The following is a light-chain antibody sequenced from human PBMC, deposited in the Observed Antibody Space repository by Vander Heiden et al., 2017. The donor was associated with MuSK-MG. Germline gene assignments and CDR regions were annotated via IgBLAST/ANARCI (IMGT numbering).Light chain of an antibody. CDR1: QDIRNY. J-gene: IGKJ1*01. CDR2: GAS. Sequence: DIHMTQSPSSLSASVGDRVTITCQASQDIRNYLNWYQQKPNTAPKVLIYGASNLETGVPPRFSGSGSGTDFTFTISSLQPEDIAIYYCQQYYNLPWTFGRGTKVEIK. CDR3: QQYYNLPWT. V-gene: IGKV1-33*01.